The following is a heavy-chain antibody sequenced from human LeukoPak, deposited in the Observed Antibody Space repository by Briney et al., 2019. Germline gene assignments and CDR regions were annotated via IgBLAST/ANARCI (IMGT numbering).Heavy chain of an antibody. CDR3: ARDRVEIIAAAGMTSFLDY. CDR1: GYTFTSYY. Sequence: GASVKVSCKASGYTFTSYYMHWVRQAPGQGLEWMGIINPSGGSTSYAQKFQGRVTMTGDTSTSTVYMELSSLRSEDTAVYYCARDRVEIIAAAGMTSFLDYWGQGTLVTVSS. D-gene: IGHD6-13*01. V-gene: IGHV1-46*01. J-gene: IGHJ4*02. CDR2: INPSGGST.